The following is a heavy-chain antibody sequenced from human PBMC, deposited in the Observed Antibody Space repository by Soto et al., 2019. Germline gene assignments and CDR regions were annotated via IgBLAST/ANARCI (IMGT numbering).Heavy chain of an antibody. CDR2: IDPSDSYT. V-gene: IGHV5-10-1*01. Sequence: PGESLKISCKTSGYTFSAFWIHWVRQVPGKGLEWLGKIDPSDSYTNYSPSFEGHITISTDNSITTAYLQWSSSRASDTALYFCARVYKNWFDSWAQGTMVTVSS. CDR1: GYTFSAFW. J-gene: IGHJ5*01. CDR3: ARVYKNWFDS. D-gene: IGHD1-1*01.